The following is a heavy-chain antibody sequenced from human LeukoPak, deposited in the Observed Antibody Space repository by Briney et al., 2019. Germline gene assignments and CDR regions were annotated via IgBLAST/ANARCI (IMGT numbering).Heavy chain of an antibody. Sequence: GGSLRLSCAASGFTFSSYAISWVRQAPGKGLEWVSSISGSGGITSYADSVQGRFTISRDSSTNTLYLQMNSLRAEDPALYYLAKDRKYSSSSRNFDFWGQGTLVTVST. CDR2: ISGSGGIT. J-gene: IGHJ4*02. D-gene: IGHD6-6*01. V-gene: IGHV3-23*01. CDR3: AKDRKYSSSSRNFDF. CDR1: GFTFSSYA.